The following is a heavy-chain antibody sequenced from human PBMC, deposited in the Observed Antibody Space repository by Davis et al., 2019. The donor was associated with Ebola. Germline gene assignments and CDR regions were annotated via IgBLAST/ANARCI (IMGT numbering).Heavy chain of an antibody. V-gene: IGHV4-59*11. D-gene: IGHD2-21*01. J-gene: IGHJ4*02. CDR2: ISGSGST. CDR3: SRFGEGAY. CDR1: DASISGHY. Sequence: PSETLSLTCTVSDASISGHYWNWFRQPPGKGLEWIGFISGSGSTSYNPSLKSRVTISADTSKNHFSLNLSSVAAADTAVYFCSRFGEGAYWGQGTLVTVSS.